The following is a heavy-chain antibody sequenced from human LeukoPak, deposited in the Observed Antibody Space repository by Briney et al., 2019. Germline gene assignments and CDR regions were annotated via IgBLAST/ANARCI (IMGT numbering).Heavy chain of an antibody. Sequence: GESLKISCKGSGYSFTSYWIGWVLQMPGKGLEWMGMIYPGDSDTRYSPSFQGQVTISADESTSTAYVQWSSLKASDTAMYYCARAADWGSVAFDIWGQGTMVTVSS. CDR3: ARAADWGSVAFDI. V-gene: IGHV5-51*01. D-gene: IGHD7-27*01. CDR2: IYPGDSDT. CDR1: GYSFTSYW. J-gene: IGHJ3*02.